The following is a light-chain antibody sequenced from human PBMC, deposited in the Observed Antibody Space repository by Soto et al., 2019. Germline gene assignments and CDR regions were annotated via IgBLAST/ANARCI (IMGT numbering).Light chain of an antibody. CDR1: SSNIGSNY. CDR3: AAGDDSLSGKGV. CDR2: SNN. Sequence: SALTQPPSASGTPGQRVTISCSGSSSNIGSNYVYWYQQLPGTAPKLLIYSNNQRPSGVPDRFSGSKSGTSASLAISGLRSEDEGDYYCAAGDDSLSGKGVFGGGTKVT. V-gene: IGLV1-47*02. J-gene: IGLJ2*01.